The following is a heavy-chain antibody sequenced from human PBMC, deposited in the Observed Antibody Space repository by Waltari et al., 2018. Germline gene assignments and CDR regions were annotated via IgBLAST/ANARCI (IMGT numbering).Heavy chain of an antibody. D-gene: IGHD1-26*01. Sequence: EVQLVQSGAEVKKPGATVKIHCKVSGYTLTHSYMPWVQKAPSNLLEWMGLVDPEDGETIYAEKFQGRVTITADTSTDTAYMELSSLRSEDTAVYYCATDMGTASGPGGDTYGMDVWGQGTTVTVSS. CDR2: VDPEDGET. CDR1: GYTLTHSY. J-gene: IGHJ6*02. V-gene: IGHV1-69-2*01. CDR3: ATDMGTASGPGGDTYGMDV.